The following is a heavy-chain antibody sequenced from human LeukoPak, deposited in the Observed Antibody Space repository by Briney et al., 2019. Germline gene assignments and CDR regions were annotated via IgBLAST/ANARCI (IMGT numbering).Heavy chain of an antibody. D-gene: IGHD3-10*01. V-gene: IGHV3-9*01. J-gene: IGHJ4*02. Sequence: TGGSLRLSCAASGFTFDDYAMHWVRQAPGKGLEWVSGISWNSGSIGYADSVKGRFTISRDNAKNSLYLQMNSLRAEDTALYYCAKDGQLLWFGELSDWGQGTLVTVSS. CDR1: GFTFDDYA. CDR3: AKDGQLLWFGELSD. CDR2: ISWNSGSI.